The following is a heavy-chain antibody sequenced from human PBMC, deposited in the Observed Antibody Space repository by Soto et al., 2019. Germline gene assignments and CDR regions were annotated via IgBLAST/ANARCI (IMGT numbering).Heavy chain of an antibody. CDR2: IWHDGSNK. V-gene: IGHV3-33*01. CDR1: GFTFSSYT. Sequence: QVQVVESGGGVVQPGRSLRLSCAASGFTFSSYTMYWVRQAPGKGLEGVAAIWHDGSNKYYVDSVKGRFTISRDNSKNTLYLQMNSLRAEDTAVYYCAREDWNDGHYCGMGVWGQGTTVTVSS. CDR3: AREDWNDGHYCGMGV. J-gene: IGHJ6*02. D-gene: IGHD1-1*01.